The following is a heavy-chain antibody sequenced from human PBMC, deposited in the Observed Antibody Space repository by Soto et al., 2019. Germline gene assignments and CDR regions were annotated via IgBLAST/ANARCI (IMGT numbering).Heavy chain of an antibody. D-gene: IGHD3-3*01. J-gene: IGHJ6*03. V-gene: IGHV4-59*01. CDR2: IYYSGST. CDR1: GGSISSYY. CDR3: ASSAYYDFWGGYETNYYYYMDV. Sequence: SETLSLTCTVSGGSISSYYWSWIRQPPGKGLEWIGYIYYSGSTNYNPSLKSRVTISVDTSKNQFSLKLSSVTAADTAAYYCASSAYYDFWGGYETNYYYYMDVWGKGTTVTVSS.